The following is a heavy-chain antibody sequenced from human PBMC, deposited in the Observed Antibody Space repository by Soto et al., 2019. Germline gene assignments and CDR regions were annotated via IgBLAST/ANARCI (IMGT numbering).Heavy chain of an antibody. Sequence: ASVKVSCKASGYTFTSYAMHWVRQAPGQRLEWMGWINAGNGNTKYSQKFQGRVTITRDTSASTAYMELSSLRSEDTAVYYCAVGYCTNGVCYKAPDADAFDIWGQGTMVTVSS. CDR1: GYTFTSYA. V-gene: IGHV1-3*01. J-gene: IGHJ3*02. D-gene: IGHD2-8*01. CDR2: INAGNGNT. CDR3: AVGYCTNGVCYKAPDADAFDI.